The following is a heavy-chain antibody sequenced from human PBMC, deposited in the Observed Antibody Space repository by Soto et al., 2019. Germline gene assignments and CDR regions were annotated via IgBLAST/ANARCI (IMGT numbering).Heavy chain of an antibody. Sequence: QVQLEQSGAEVKKPGASVRVSCKMSGSTLSEFSMHWVRQAPGKGLEWMGGYVPEDGKTIYAPKFQDRVIMTEDTSTDTAYMELSGLRSEDTAVYFCATGVRWGVIYSLQYWGQGTPVTVSS. CDR1: GSTLSEFS. CDR2: YVPEDGKT. J-gene: IGHJ4*02. D-gene: IGHD3-16*02. CDR3: ATGVRWGVIYSLQY. V-gene: IGHV1-24*01.